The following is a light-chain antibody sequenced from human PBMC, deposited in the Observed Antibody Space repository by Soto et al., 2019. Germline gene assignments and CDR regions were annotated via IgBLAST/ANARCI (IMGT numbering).Light chain of an antibody. CDR1: QSVSSNF. CDR2: GAS. Sequence: EIVLTQSPGTLSLSPGERATLYCRASQSVSSNFLAWYQQKPGQAPRLLIYGASSRATGIPDRFSGSGSGTDFTLSISRLEAEDFAVYYCQQYGGSPPATFGQGTKLEIK. CDR3: QQYGGSPPAT. V-gene: IGKV3-20*01. J-gene: IGKJ2*01.